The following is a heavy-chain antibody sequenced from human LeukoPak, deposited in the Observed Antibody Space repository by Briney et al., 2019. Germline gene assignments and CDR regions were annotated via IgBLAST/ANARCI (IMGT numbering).Heavy chain of an antibody. D-gene: IGHD5-12*01. CDR3: ANAHRGYDIPGWFDP. Sequence: GGSLRLSCAASGFTFSNYGMHWVRQAPGKGPEWVAFMRYDGSNKYYADSVKGRFTISRDNSKDTLYLQMNSLRAEDTAVYHCANAHRGYDIPGWFDPWGQGTLVTVSS. CDR2: MRYDGSNK. V-gene: IGHV3-30*02. J-gene: IGHJ5*02. CDR1: GFTFSNYG.